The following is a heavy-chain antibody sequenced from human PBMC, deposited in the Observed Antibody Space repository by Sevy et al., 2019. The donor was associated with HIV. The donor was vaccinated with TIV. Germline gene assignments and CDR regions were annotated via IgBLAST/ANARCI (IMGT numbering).Heavy chain of an antibody. V-gene: IGHV3-30-3*01. D-gene: IGHD2-15*01. CDR1: GFTFSSYA. Sequence: GGSLRLSCAASGFTFSSYAMHWVRQAPGKGLEWVAVISYDGSNKYYADSVKGRFTISRDNSKNTLYLQMNSLRAEVTAVYYCARGGVVVAATPPDYWGQGTLVTVSS. CDR2: ISYDGSNK. CDR3: ARGGVVVAATPPDY. J-gene: IGHJ4*02.